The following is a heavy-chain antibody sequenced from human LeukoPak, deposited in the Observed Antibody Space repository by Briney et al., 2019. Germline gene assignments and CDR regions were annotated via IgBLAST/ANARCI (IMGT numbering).Heavy chain of an antibody. CDR2: INHSGST. Sequence: SETLSLTCAVYGGSFSGYYWSWIRQPPGKGLEWIGEINHSGSTNYNPSLKSRVTISVDTSKNQFSLKLSSVTAADTAVYYCARAVRTRHYGSGRRDFDYWGQGTLVTVSS. CDR3: ARAVRTRHYGSGRRDFDY. J-gene: IGHJ4*02. D-gene: IGHD3-10*01. CDR1: GGSFSGYY. V-gene: IGHV4-34*01.